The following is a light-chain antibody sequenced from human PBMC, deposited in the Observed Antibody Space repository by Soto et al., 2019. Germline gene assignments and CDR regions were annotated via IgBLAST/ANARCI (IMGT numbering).Light chain of an antibody. CDR2: DES. CDR1: QDSSNY. J-gene: IGKJ4*01. Sequence: DIQMTQSPSSLSASVGDRVTITCQASQDSSNYLNWYQQKPGKASKILIYDESNLETGGSVRFSRSGPGTDITFTKNSPQAEDIATYYCQKYDNRLTFGGGIKAEIK. V-gene: IGKV1-33*01. CDR3: QKYDNRLT.